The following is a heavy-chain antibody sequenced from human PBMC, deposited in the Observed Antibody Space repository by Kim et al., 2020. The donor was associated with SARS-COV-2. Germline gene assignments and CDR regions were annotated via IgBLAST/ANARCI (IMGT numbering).Heavy chain of an antibody. V-gene: IGHV3-21*01. CDR2: ISSSSSYI. CDR1: GFTFSSYS. Sequence: GGSLRLSCAASGFTFSSYSMNWVRQAPGKGLEWVSSISSSSSYIYYADSVKGRFTISRDNAKNSLYLQMNSLRAEDTAVYYCAREWAFVGYGMDVWGQGTTVTVSS. CDR3: AREWAFVGYGMDV. D-gene: IGHD1-26*01. J-gene: IGHJ6*02.